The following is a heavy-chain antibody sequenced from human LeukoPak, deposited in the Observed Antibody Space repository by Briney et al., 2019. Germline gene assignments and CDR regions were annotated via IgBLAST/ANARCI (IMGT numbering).Heavy chain of an antibody. J-gene: IGHJ4*02. CDR3: AKDLIPLYYYGSGSLVDY. CDR2: IGGSGGST. V-gene: IGHV3-23*01. Sequence: GGSLGLSCAASGFTFSSYAMSWVRQAPGKGLEWVSAIGGSGGSTYYADSVKGRFTISRDNSKNTLYLQMNSLRAEDTAVYYCAKDLIPLYYYGSGSLVDYWGQGTLVTVSS. D-gene: IGHD3-10*01. CDR1: GFTFSSYA.